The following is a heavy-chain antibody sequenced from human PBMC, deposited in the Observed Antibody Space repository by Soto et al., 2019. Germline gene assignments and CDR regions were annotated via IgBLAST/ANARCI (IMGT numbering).Heavy chain of an antibody. J-gene: IGHJ4*02. Sequence: QLQLQASGPGLVKPSETLSLTCTVSGGSISSSSYYWGWIRQPPGKGLEWIGSIYYSGSTYYNPSHNSRVTISVDTSQNQLSLKLGAVTAADTAVYCCARLQRHVFWSGYPPVHDDYWGQGTLVTVSS. CDR1: GGSISSSSYY. CDR2: IYYSGST. D-gene: IGHD3-3*01. CDR3: ARLQRHVFWSGYPPVHDDY. V-gene: IGHV4-39*01.